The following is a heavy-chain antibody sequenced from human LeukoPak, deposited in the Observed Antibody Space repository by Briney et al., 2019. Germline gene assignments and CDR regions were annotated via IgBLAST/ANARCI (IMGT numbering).Heavy chain of an antibody. Sequence: GGSLRLSCAASGFTFSSYAMSWVRQAPGKGLEWVSAISGSGGGSYYADSVKGRFTISRDNAKNSLFLQMNSLRAKDTAVYYCAREVFWSGYFANLHFDYWGRGTLVTVSS. V-gene: IGHV3-23*01. CDR1: GFTFSSYA. CDR2: ISGSGGGS. J-gene: IGHJ4*02. CDR3: AREVFWSGYFANLHFDY. D-gene: IGHD3-3*01.